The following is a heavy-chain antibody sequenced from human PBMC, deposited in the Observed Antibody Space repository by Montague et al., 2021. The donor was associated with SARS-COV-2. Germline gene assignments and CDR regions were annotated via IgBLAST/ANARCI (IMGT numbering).Heavy chain of an antibody. CDR3: ARHERLDYYYGMDV. CDR1: GVSISTNY. CDR2: ITYSGAT. Sequence: SETLSLTCTVSGVSISTNYWTWIRQPPGKGLEWIGYITYSGATNYNPSLMSQVTMSLDTSKNQVSLKVSSGTATDTAVYYCARHERLDYYYGMDVWGRGTTVTVSS. J-gene: IGHJ6*02. D-gene: IGHD1-1*01. V-gene: IGHV4-59*08.